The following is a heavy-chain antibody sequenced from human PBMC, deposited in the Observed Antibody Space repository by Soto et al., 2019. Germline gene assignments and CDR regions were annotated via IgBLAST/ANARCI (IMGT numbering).Heavy chain of an antibody. V-gene: IGHV3-74*01. D-gene: IGHD6-13*01. Sequence: GGSLRLSCAASGFTFSSYWMHWVRQAPGKGLVWVSRINSDGSSTSYADSVKGRFTISRDNAKNTLYLQMNSLRAEDTAVYYCAREKAAGIYYYYYLDVWGKGTTVTVSS. CDR1: GFTFSSYW. CDR3: AREKAAGIYYYYYLDV. J-gene: IGHJ6*03. CDR2: INSDGSST.